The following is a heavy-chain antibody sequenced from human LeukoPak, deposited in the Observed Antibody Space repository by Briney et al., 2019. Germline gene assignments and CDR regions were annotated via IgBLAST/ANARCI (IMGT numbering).Heavy chain of an antibody. V-gene: IGHV4-59*01. D-gene: IGHD3-22*01. J-gene: IGHJ6*02. Sequence: SETLSLTCTVSGGSISSYYWSWIRQPPGKGLEWIGYIYYSGSTNYNPSLKSRVTISVDTSKNQFSLKLSSVTAADTAVYYCASSSYYYDSSGYSNGGYYYYYGMDVWGQGTTVTVSS. CDR1: GGSISSYY. CDR2: IYYSGST. CDR3: ASSSYYYDSSGYSNGGYYYYYGMDV.